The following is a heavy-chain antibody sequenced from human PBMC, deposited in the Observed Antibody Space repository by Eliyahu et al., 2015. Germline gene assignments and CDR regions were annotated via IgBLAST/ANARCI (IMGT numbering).Heavy chain of an antibody. CDR2: IDIDGSGR. CDR3: ARGRDYGKDV. Sequence: EVQLVESGGGLVQPGGSLRLSCTASGFTFSXDRMHWVRQAPGKGLVWVSRIDIDGSGRSYADSVKGRFTISRDNAKNTLYLQMNSLRAEDTAVYFCARGRDYGKDVWGQGMGHRLL. CDR1: GFTFSXDR. V-gene: IGHV3-74*01. J-gene: IGHJ6*02. D-gene: IGHD3-10*01.